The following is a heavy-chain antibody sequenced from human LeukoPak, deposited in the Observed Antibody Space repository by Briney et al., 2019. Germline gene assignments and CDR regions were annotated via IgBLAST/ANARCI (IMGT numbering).Heavy chain of an antibody. D-gene: IGHD4-17*01. CDR3: AREDTDYGAGY. J-gene: IGHJ4*02. Sequence: KPSETLSLTCTVSGGSISSPSYYWSWIRQSADKKLEWIGRIFSSGSTSFNPSLQSRVIISLDTSRNQFSLRLSSVTAADSAVYYCAREDTDYGAGYWGQGTLVTVSS. CDR1: GGSISSPSYY. CDR2: IFSSGST. V-gene: IGHV4-61*02.